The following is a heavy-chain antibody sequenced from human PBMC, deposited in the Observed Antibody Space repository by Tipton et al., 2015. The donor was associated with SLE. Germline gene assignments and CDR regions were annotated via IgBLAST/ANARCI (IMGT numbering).Heavy chain of an antibody. CDR1: GDSVSNEFYS. CDR2: VHVTGTS. D-gene: IGHD6-25*01. V-gene: IGHV4-61*02. Sequence: TLSLTCAVSGDSVSNEFYSWGWVRQPAGKGLEWIGRVHVTGTSTYNPSLKSRVTISVDRSKNQFSLRLDSVTAADTAVYYCARDRGIAADDGFDLWGQGTMVTVSS. J-gene: IGHJ3*01. CDR3: ARDRGIAADDGFDL.